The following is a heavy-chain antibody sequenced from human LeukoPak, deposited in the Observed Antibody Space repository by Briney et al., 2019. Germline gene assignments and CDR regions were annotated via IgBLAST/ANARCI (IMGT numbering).Heavy chain of an antibody. V-gene: IGHV4-30-2*01. D-gene: IGHD3-3*02. J-gene: IGHJ6*02. Sequence: SETLSLTCAVSGGSISSGGYSWSWIRQPPGKGLEWIGYIYHSGSTYYNPSLKSRVTISVDRSKNQFSLKLSSVTAADTAVYYCARFSRVYGMDVWGRGTTVTVSS. CDR1: GGSISSGGYS. CDR2: IYHSGST. CDR3: ARFSRVYGMDV.